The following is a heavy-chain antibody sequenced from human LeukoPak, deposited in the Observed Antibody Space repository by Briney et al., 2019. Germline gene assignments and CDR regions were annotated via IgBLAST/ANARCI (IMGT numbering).Heavy chain of an antibody. CDR1: GGSISSGSYY. CDR3: AREPLYGGNXADY. J-gene: IGHJ4*02. Sequence: SQTLSLTCTVSGGSISSGSYYWSWIRQPAGKGLEWIGRIYTSGSTNYNPSLKSRVTISVDTSKNQFSLKLSSVTAADTAVYYCAREPLYGGNXADYXXQGTLVTVSS. V-gene: IGHV4-61*02. D-gene: IGHD4-23*01. CDR2: IYTSGST.